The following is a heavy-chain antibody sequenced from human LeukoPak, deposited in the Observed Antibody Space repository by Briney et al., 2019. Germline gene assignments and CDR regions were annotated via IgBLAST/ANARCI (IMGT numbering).Heavy chain of an antibody. CDR2: IKQDGNEK. V-gene: IGHV3-7*01. Sequence: GGSLRLSCAASGFTFSSYWMSWVRQAPGKGLEWVANIKQDGNEKYYADSVKGRFTISRDNSKNTLYLQMNSLRAEDTAVYYCARDVDDSGYDWAYYYYGMDVWGQGTTVTVSS. J-gene: IGHJ6*02. D-gene: IGHD5-12*01. CDR3: ARDVDDSGYDWAYYYYGMDV. CDR1: GFTFSSYW.